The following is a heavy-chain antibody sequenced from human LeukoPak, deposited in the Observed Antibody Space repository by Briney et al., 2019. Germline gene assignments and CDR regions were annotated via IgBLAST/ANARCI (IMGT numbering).Heavy chain of an antibody. CDR2: TFYTSKWNN. J-gene: IGHJ5*02. V-gene: IGHV6-1*01. CDR3: ARVRRYGDYGWFDP. Sequence: SPTLSLTFAISGASVSINSASWNWFRQSPSRGLERLGRTFYTSKWNNYYAVSVKSRITINPDTSKNHFSLQLNSVTPEDAAVYYCARVRRYGDYGWFDPWGQGTLVTVSS. CDR1: GASVSINSAS. D-gene: IGHD4-17*01.